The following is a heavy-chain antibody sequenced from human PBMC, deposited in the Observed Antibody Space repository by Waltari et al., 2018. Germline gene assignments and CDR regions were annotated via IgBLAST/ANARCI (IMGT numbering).Heavy chain of an antibody. V-gene: IGHV1-69*01. CDR2: IIPIFGTA. CDR1: GGTFSSYA. D-gene: IGHD3-22*01. Sequence: QVQLVQSGAEVKKPGSSVKVSCKASGGTFSSYAISWVRQAPGQGLEWMGGIIPIFGTANDAQKFQGRVTITADESTSTAYMELSSLRSEDTAVYYCARAWLYYDSSGYYYSGGNYYGMDVWGQGTTVTVSS. CDR3: ARAWLYYDSSGYYYSGGNYYGMDV. J-gene: IGHJ6*02.